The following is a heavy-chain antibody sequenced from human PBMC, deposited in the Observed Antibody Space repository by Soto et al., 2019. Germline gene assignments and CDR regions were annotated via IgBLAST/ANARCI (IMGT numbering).Heavy chain of an antibody. Sequence: QVQLVQSGAEVKKPGASVKVSCKTSGYTFTSYHISWVRQAPGQGLEWMGWISAYNTNTNYAQKFQGRVTMTTDTLTGTAYMVLRSRRSDDTAVYYCARDTPPTDYCGQGTLVTVSS. CDR2: ISAYNTNT. CDR3: ARDTPPTDY. J-gene: IGHJ4*02. CDR1: GYTFTSYH. V-gene: IGHV1-18*01.